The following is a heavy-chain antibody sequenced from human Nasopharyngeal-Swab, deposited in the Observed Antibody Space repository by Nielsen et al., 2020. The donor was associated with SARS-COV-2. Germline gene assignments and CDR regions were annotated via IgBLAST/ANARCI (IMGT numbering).Heavy chain of an antibody. CDR1: GFTFDDYA. Sequence: SCAASGFTFDDYAMHWVRQAPGKGLEWVSGISWNSCSIGYADSVKGRFTISRDNAKNSLYLQMNSLRAEDTALYYCAKAVTSGITSSPVYYYDSSGYGDAFDIWDQGTMVTVSS. D-gene: IGHD3-22*01. CDR2: ISWNSCSI. J-gene: IGHJ3*02. CDR3: AKAVTSGITSSPVYYYDSSGYGDAFDI. V-gene: IGHV3-9*01.